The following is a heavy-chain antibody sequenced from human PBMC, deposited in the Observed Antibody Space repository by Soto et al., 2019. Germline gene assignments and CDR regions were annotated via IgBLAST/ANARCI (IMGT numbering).Heavy chain of an antibody. CDR1: GGSLSSGNYY. J-gene: IGHJ4*02. CDR2: ISYSGSA. Sequence: SETLSLTCTVSGGSLSSGNYYWSWIRQPPGKGLEWIGFISYSGSAYYNPSLKSRVTISVDTSKNQFSLNLSFVTAADTAVYYCATMGTPATGLYYFDYWGQGTLVTVS. D-gene: IGHD2-15*01. CDR3: ATMGTPATGLYYFDY. V-gene: IGHV4-30-4*01.